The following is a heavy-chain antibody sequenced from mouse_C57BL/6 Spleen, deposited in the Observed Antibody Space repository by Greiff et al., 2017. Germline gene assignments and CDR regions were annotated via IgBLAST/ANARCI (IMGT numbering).Heavy chain of an antibody. CDR2: INSDGSST. V-gene: IGHV5-16*01. J-gene: IGHJ4*01. CDR1: GFTFSDYY. D-gene: IGHD1-1*01. CDR3: ARGGIYYGSSYAMDY. Sequence: EVNLVESEGGLVQPGSSMKLSCTASGFTFSDYYMAWVRQVPEKGLEWVANINSDGSSTYYLDSLKSRFSISRDNAKNILYLQMSSLKSEDTATYYGARGGIYYGSSYAMDYWGQGTSVTVSS.